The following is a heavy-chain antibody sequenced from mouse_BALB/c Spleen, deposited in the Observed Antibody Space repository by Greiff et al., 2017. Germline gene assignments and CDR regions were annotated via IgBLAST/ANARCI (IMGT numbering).Heavy chain of an antibody. Sequence: EVQLVESGGDLVKPGGSLKLSCAASGFTFSSYGMSWVRQTPDKRLEWVATISSGGSYTYYPDSVKGRFTISRDNAKNTLYLQMSSLKSEDTAMYYCARQRGNYEGYYAMDYWGQGTSVTVSS. CDR1: GFTFSSYG. J-gene: IGHJ4*01. CDR3: ARQRGNYEGYYAMDY. D-gene: IGHD2-1*01. V-gene: IGHV5-6*01. CDR2: ISSGGSYT.